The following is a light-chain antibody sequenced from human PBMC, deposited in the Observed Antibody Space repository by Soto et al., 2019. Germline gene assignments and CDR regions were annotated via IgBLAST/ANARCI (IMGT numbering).Light chain of an antibody. CDR3: SSFTSDRTVV. J-gene: IGLJ2*01. V-gene: IGLV2-18*02. CDR1: SSDVGSYNR. Sequence: QSALTQPPSVSGSPGQSVTISCTGTSSDVGSYNRVSWYHQPPGTAPKLMIYEVNNRPSGVPDRFSGSKSGNTASLTISGLQAEDEADYYCSSFTSDRTVVFGGGTKLTVL. CDR2: EVN.